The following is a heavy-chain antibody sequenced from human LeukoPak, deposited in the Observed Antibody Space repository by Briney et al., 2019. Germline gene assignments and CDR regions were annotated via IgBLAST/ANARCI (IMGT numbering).Heavy chain of an antibody. J-gene: IGHJ3*02. Sequence: SVKVSCKASGGTFSSYTISWVRQAPGQGLEGMGRIIPILGIANYAQKFQGRVTITADKSTSTAYMELSSLRSEDTAVYYCARGSLGYYDSRPLPPRIWGQGTMVTVSS. V-gene: IGHV1-69*02. D-gene: IGHD3-22*01. CDR3: ARGSLGYYDSRPLPPRI. CDR1: GGTFSSYT. CDR2: IIPILGIA.